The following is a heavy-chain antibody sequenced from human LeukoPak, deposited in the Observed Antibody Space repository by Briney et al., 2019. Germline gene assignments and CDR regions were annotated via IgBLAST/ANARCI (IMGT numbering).Heavy chain of an antibody. V-gene: IGHV3-30*04. CDR2: ISYDGSNK. Sequence: GGSLRLSCAASGFTFSSYAMHWVRQAPGKGLEWVAVISYDGSNKYYADSVKGRFTISRDNSKNTLYLQMNSLRAEDTAVYYCAGTLTYYDCWSGYHTLDYWGQGTLVTVSS. J-gene: IGHJ4*02. D-gene: IGHD3-3*01. CDR1: GFTFSSYA. CDR3: AGTLTYYDCWSGYHTLDY.